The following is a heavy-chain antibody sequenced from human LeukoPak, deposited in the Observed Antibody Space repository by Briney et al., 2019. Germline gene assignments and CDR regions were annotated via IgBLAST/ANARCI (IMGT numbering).Heavy chain of an antibody. CDR3: ARDHYYGSGSYYNDPDY. V-gene: IGHV3-64*01. CDR2: ISSNGGST. J-gene: IGHJ4*02. D-gene: IGHD3-10*01. CDR1: GFTFSNYA. Sequence: GGSLRLSCAASGFTFSNYAMHWVRQAPGKGLEYVSAISSNGGSTYYANSVKGRFTISRDNSKNTLYLQMGSLRAEDMAVYYCARDHYYGSGSYYNDPDYWGQGTLVTVSS.